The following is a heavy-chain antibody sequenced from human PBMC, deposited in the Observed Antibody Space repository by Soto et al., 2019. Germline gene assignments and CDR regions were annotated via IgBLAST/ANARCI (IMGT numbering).Heavy chain of an antibody. CDR1: GGSISSYY. D-gene: IGHD3-16*02. CDR3: ARVSPYVWGSYRPFRSSGFDY. V-gene: IGHV4-59*12. Sequence: PSETLSLTCTVSGGSISSYYWSWIRQPPGKGLEWIGEIYHSGSTNYNPSLKSRVTISVDKSKNQFSLKLSSVTAADTAVYYCARVSPYVWGSYRPFRSSGFDYWGQGTLVTVSS. CDR2: IYHSGST. J-gene: IGHJ4*02.